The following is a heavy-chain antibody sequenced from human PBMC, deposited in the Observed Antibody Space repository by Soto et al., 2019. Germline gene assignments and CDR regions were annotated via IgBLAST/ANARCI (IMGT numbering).Heavy chain of an antibody. D-gene: IGHD1-26*01. CDR1: GFTFSNYA. CDR2: IHGGGHYT. J-gene: IGHJ2*01. CDR3: AKNRRSGRYISWNFDV. V-gene: IGHV3-23*01. Sequence: EVQVLESGGGLVQPGGSLRLSCAASGFTFSNYAMSWVRQAPGKGLEWVSTIHGGGHYTHYTDSVKGRFTISRDNSRNTVYLQMNRLRAEEPAVYYCAKNRRSGRYISWNFDVWGRGTLVTVPS.